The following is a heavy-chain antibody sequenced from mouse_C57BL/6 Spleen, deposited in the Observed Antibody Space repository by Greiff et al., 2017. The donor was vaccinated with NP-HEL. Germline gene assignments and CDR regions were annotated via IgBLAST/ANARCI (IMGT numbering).Heavy chain of an antibody. J-gene: IGHJ2*01. CDR1: GYTFTSYW. Sequence: QVQLQQPGAELVRPGSSVKLSCKASGYTFTSYWMHWVKQRPIQGLEWIGNIDPSDSETHYNQKFKDKATLTVDKSSSTAYMQLSSLTSEDSAVYYGARRGPLLRSFDYWGQGTTLTVSS. CDR2: IDPSDSET. V-gene: IGHV1-52*01. CDR3: ARRGPLLRSFDY. D-gene: IGHD1-1*01.